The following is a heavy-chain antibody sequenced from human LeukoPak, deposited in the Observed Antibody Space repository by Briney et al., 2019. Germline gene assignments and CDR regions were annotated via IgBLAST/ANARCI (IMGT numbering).Heavy chain of an antibody. CDR3: SRLLDAFDI. Sequence: GGSLRLSCAASGFTFSGSAIHWVRQAPEKGLEWVGCIRREGNNYATSYAESVKGRFTISRDDSKDAAYLQMNSLKTEDTAIYYCSRLLDAFDIWGQGTMVTVSS. CDR2: IRREGNNYAT. CDR1: GFTFSGSA. V-gene: IGHV3-73*01. J-gene: IGHJ3*02.